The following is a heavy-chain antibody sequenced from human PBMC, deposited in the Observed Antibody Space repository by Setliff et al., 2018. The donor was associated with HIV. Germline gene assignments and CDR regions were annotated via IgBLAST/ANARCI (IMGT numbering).Heavy chain of an antibody. V-gene: IGHV3-74*01. J-gene: IGHJ4*02. CDR1: GFTFDRYW. CDR3: HSGYDTEEQSYFDY. Sequence: GGSLRLSCAASGFTFDRYWMHWVRQAPGKRLVWVSRVNSDGSSKTYADSVKDRFTISRDNAKNTLYLQMNSLRAEDTGVYYCHSGYDTEEQSYFDYWGQGTLVTVSS. D-gene: IGHD5-12*01. CDR2: VNSDGSSK.